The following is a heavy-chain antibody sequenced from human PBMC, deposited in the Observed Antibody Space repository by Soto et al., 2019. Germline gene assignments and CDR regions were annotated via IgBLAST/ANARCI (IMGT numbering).Heavy chain of an antibody. CDR3: ARAYGYSRRWDWYYYYYGRDV. CDR1: GFTVSSNY. J-gene: IGHJ6*02. Sequence: EVQLVESGGGLVQPGGSLRLSCAASGFTVSSNYMSWVRQAPGKGLEWVSVIYSGGSTYYADSVKGRFTISRDNSKNTMYLQMNSLRAEDTAVDYCARAYGYSRRWDWYYYYYGRDVWGQGTTVTVSS. V-gene: IGHV3-66*01. CDR2: IYSGGST. D-gene: IGHD6-13*01.